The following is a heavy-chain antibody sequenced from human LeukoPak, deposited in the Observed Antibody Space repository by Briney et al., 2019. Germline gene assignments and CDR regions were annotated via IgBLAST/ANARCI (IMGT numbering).Heavy chain of an antibody. CDR2: IYTSGST. CDR3: ARDGGPLRYFDWQNNWFDP. CDR1: GGSISSGSYY. V-gene: IGHV4-61*02. J-gene: IGHJ5*02. D-gene: IGHD3-9*01. Sequence: SETLSLTCTVSGGSISSGSYYWSWIRQPAGKGLEWIGRIYTSGSTNYNPSLKSRVTISVDTSKNQFSLKLSSVTAADTAVYYCARDGGPLRYFDWQNNWFDPWGQGTLVTVSS.